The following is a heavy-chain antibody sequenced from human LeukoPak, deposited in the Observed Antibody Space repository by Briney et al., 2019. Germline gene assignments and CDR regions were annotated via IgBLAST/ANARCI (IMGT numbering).Heavy chain of an antibody. V-gene: IGHV3-23*01. CDR1: GFTFSSYA. D-gene: IGHD1-7*01. J-gene: IGHJ4*02. CDR3: ARDYESGWNYGHGLGLVDY. CDR2: IPGSGGAT. Sequence: GGSLRLSCAASGFTFSSYAMSWVRQAPGKGLEWVSAIPGSGGATYYADSVRGRFSISRDSSKNTVYLQMNSLRDEDTAVYYCARDYESGWNYGHGLGLVDYWGQGTLVTVSS.